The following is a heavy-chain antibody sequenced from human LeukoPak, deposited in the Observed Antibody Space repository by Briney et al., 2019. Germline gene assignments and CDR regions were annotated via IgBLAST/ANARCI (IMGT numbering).Heavy chain of an antibody. V-gene: IGHV1-69*04. CDR3: ARVLTGTTPTDY. Sequence: SVKVSCKASGGTFSSYAISWVRQAPGQGLEWMGRIIPILGIANYAQRFQGRVTITADKSTSTAYMELSSLRSEDTAVYYCARVLTGTTPTDYWGQGTLVTVSS. CDR2: IIPILGIA. J-gene: IGHJ4*02. D-gene: IGHD1-20*01. CDR1: GGTFSSYA.